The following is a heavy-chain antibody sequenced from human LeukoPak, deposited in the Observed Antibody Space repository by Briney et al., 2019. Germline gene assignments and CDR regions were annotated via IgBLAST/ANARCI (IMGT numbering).Heavy chain of an antibody. CDR2: IDQSGTT. V-gene: IGHV4-34*01. CDR3: ARGRDSSGYYLPLFDY. D-gene: IGHD3-22*01. CDR1: GGSFSGYY. Sequence: PSETLSLTCVVYGGSFSGYYWSWIRQPPGKGLEWIGEIDQSGTTNYNPSLKSRVTISIDTSKNQFSLKLSSVTAADTAVYYCARGRDSSGYYLPLFDYWGQGTLVTVSS. J-gene: IGHJ4*02.